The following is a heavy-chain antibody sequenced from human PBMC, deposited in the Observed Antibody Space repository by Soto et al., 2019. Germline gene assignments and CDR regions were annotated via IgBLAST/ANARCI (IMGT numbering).Heavy chain of an antibody. Sequence: ASLKISCKGSGYSFAGYWITWVRQKPGKGLEWMGRIDPSDSQTYYSPSFRGHVTISVTKSITTVFLQWSSLRASDTAMYYCARQIYDSDTGPNFQYYFDSWGQGTPVTVSS. CDR3: ARQIYDSDTGPNFQYYFDS. V-gene: IGHV5-10-1*01. CDR2: IDPSDSQT. D-gene: IGHD3-22*01. CDR1: GYSFAGYW. J-gene: IGHJ4*02.